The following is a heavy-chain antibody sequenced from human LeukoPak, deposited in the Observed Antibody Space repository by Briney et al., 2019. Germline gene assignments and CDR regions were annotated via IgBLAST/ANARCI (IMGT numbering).Heavy chain of an antibody. CDR3: AREYYDFWSGSRYYYYGMDV. D-gene: IGHD3-3*01. CDR2: IWYDGSNK. CDR1: GFTFSSYG. V-gene: IGHV3-33*01. J-gene: IGHJ6*02. Sequence: GGSLRLSCAASGFTFSSYGMHSVRQAPGKGLEWEAVIWYDGSNKYYAHSVKGRFTISRDNSKKTLYLQMNSMRAEDTAVYYCAREYYDFWSGSRYYYYGMDVWGQGTTVTVSS.